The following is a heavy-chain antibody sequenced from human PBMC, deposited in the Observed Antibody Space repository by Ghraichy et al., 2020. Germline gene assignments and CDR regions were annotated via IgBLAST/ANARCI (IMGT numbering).Heavy chain of an antibody. CDR3: ARGRWDGHDY. V-gene: IGHV4-61*01. J-gene: IGHJ4*02. D-gene: IGHD1-26*01. CDR1: GGSVSSGTYY. Sequence: ESLNISCTVSGGSVSSGTYYWSWIRQPPGKGLEWIGYIYYSGSTNYNPSLKSRVTISVDTSKNQFSLRLSSVTAADTAVYYCARGRWDGHDYWGQGTLVTVSS. CDR2: IYYSGST.